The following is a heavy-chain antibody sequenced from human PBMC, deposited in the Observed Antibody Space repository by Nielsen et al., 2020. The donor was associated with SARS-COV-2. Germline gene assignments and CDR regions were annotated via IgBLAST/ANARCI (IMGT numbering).Heavy chain of an antibody. CDR3: ARDWSRAFDV. J-gene: IGHJ3*01. V-gene: IGHV3-7*01. CDR1: GFTFSSLW. Sequence: GESLKISCAASGFTFSSLWMSWVRQVPGKGLEWVADIKPDGSEKFYVDSVKGRFTISRDNAKNSMSLQMNSLRVEDTAVNYCARDWSRAFDVWGQGTMVTVSS. CDR2: IKPDGSEK.